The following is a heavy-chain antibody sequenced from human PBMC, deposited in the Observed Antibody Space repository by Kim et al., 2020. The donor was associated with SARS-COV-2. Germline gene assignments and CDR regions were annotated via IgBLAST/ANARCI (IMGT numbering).Heavy chain of an antibody. D-gene: IGHD3-10*01. CDR3: AKEGSSGSFPDY. V-gene: IGHV3-30*18. CDR1: GFTFSNYG. J-gene: IGHJ4*02. CDR2: TSYDESNR. Sequence: GGSLRLSCVASGFTFSNYGMHWVRQAPGKGLEWLALTSYDESNRYYADSVQGRFTISRDISKNTLYLQLNSLREEDTAIYYCAKEGSSGSFPDYWGQGTLVTVSS.